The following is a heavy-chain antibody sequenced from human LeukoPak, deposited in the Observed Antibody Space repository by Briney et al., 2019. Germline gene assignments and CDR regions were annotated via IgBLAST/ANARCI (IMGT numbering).Heavy chain of an antibody. V-gene: IGHV3-30*02. J-gene: IGHJ4*02. Sequence: GGSLRLSCAASGFTFSRYGMEWVRQAPGKGLEWVAFIRNDGSDQYYADSVKGRFTISRDNSKNTLYLQMNSLRAEDTAVYYCAREGYYYDSSGYSFDYWGQGTLVTVSS. CDR1: GFTFSRYG. CDR2: IRNDGSDQ. CDR3: AREGYYYDSSGYSFDY. D-gene: IGHD3-22*01.